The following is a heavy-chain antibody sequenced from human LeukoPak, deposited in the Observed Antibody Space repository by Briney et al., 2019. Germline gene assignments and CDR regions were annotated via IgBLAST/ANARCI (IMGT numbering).Heavy chain of an antibody. CDR2: ISGSGSSA. CDR1: GFSFSSYS. V-gene: IGHV3-23*01. D-gene: IGHD1-26*01. J-gene: IGHJ3*01. CDR3: ARGFGGGYYSAFDF. Sequence: GGSLRLSCAASGFSFSSYSMSWVRQAPGKGLEWVSVISGSGSSASYADSVKGRFTISRDNSKNTLHLQMNSLRAEDTAAYYCARGFGGGYYSAFDFWGQGTLVTASS.